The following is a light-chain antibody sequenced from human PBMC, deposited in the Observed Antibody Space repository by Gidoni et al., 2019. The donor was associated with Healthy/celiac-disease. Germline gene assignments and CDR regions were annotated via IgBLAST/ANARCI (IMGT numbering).Light chain of an antibody. CDR1: QSVRSY. Sequence: VLSQSTATLSLSQGEISTRSCRDSQSVRSYLAWYQQKPGQAPRLLIYDASNRATGIPARFSGSGSGTDFTRTTSSLEPEEFSVYDCQQRSNWPHTFGQXTRLEIK. J-gene: IGKJ5*01. CDR2: DAS. CDR3: QQRSNWPHT. V-gene: IGKV3-11*01.